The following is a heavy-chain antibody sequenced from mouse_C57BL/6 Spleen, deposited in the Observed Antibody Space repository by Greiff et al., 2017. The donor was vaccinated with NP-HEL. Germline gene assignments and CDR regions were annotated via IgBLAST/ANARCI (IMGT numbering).Heavy chain of an antibody. CDR1: GFNIKDYY. J-gene: IGHJ2*01. V-gene: IGHV14-2*01. D-gene: IGHD1-1*01. Sequence: VQLQQSGAELVKPGASVKLSCTASGFNIKDYYMHWVKQRTEQGLEWIGRIDPEDGETKYAPKFPGKATITAYTSSNTAYLQLSSLTSEDTAVYYCAREGTTVVANFDYWGQGTTLTVSS. CDR2: IDPEDGET. CDR3: AREGTTVVANFDY.